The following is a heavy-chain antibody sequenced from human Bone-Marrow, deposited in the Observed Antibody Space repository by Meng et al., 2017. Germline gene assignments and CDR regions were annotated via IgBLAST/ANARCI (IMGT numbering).Heavy chain of an antibody. CDR2: IYYSGST. V-gene: IGHV4-31*03. CDR3: ARVTSGYSSGWTEPFDY. CDR1: GGSISSGGYY. Sequence: SETLSLTCTVSGGSISSGGYYWSWIRQHPGKGLEWIGYIYYSGSTYYNPSLKSRVTISVDTSKNQFSLKLSSVTAADTAVYYCARVTSGYSSGWTEPFDYWGHGTPVNFSS. J-gene: IGHJ4*01. D-gene: IGHD6-19*01.